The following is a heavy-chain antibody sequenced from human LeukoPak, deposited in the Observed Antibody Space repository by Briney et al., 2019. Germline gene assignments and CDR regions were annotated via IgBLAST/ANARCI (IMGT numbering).Heavy chain of an antibody. D-gene: IGHD3-3*01. CDR1: GFTLSNAW. CDR3: TTLRFLGYYYGMDV. J-gene: IGHJ6*02. CDR2: IKSKTDGGTT. Sequence: PGGSLRLSCAASGFTLSNAWMSWVRQAPGKGLEWVGRIKSKTDGGTTDYAAPVKGRFTISRDDSKNTLYLQMNSLKTEDTAVYYCTTLRFLGYYYGMDVWGQGTTVTVSS. V-gene: IGHV3-15*01.